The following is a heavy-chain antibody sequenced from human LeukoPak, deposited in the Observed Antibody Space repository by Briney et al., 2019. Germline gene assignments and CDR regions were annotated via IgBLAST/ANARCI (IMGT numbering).Heavy chain of an antibody. J-gene: IGHJ3*02. CDR2: ISYDGSNK. D-gene: IGHD1-1*01. CDR1: GFTFSSYG. V-gene: IGHV3-30*18. Sequence: GGSLRLSCAASGFTFSSYGMHWVRQAPGKGLEWVAVISYDGSNKYYADSVKGRFTISRDNSKNTLYLQMNSLRAEDTAVYYCAKDRGQNWRIAFDAFDIWGQGTMVTVSS. CDR3: AKDRGQNWRIAFDAFDI.